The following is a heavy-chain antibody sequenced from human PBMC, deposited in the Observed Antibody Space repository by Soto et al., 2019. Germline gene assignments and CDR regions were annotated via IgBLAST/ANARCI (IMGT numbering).Heavy chain of an antibody. D-gene: IGHD3-10*01. CDR3: ACSLYYYGSGSPNRYFDY. Sequence: PSETLSLTCTVSGGSISSSSYYWGWIRQPPGKGLEWSGSIYYSGSTYYNPSLKSRVTISVDTSKNQFSLKLSSVTAADTAVYYCACSLYYYGSGSPNRYFDYWGQGTLVTVSS. CDR1: GGSISSSSYY. J-gene: IGHJ4*02. CDR2: IYYSGST. V-gene: IGHV4-39*01.